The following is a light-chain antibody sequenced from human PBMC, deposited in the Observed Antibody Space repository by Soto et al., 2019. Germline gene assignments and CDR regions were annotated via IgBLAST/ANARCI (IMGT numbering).Light chain of an antibody. CDR1: QSISSW. CDR2: KAS. Sequence: DIQMTQSPSTLSASVGDRVTITCRASQSISSWLAWYQQKPGKAPKLLIYKASSLESGVPSRFSGSGSGTEFTLTISSLQADDFATYYCQHYNNARCTFGQGTNLEIK. CDR3: QHYNNARCT. V-gene: IGKV1-5*03. J-gene: IGKJ2*02.